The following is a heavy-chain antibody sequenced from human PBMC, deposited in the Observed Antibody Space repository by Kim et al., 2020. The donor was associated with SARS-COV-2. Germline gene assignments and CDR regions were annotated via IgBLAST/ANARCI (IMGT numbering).Heavy chain of an antibody. Sequence: SETLSLTCTVSGGSISSYYWSWIRQPPGKGLEWIGYIYYSGSTNYNPSLKSRVTISVDTSKNQFSLKLSSVTAADTAVYYCARASVARGVIIPDYWGQGTLVTVSS. CDR2: IYYSGST. V-gene: IGHV4-59*13. J-gene: IGHJ4*02. CDR1: GGSISSYY. D-gene: IGHD3-10*01. CDR3: ARASVARGVIIPDY.